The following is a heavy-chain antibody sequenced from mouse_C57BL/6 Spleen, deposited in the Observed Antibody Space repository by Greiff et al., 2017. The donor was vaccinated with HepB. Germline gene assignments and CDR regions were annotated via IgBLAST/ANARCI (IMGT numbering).Heavy chain of an antibody. CDR1: GFTFSSYA. J-gene: IGHJ1*03. CDR2: ISSGGDYI. D-gene: IGHD1-2*01. CDR3: TRALLRYWYFDV. V-gene: IGHV5-9-1*02. Sequence: EVMLVESGEGLVKPGGSLKLSCAASGFTFSSYAMSWVRQTPEKRLEWVAYISSGGDYIYYADTVKGRFTISRDNARNTLYLQMSSLKSEDTAMYYCTRALLRYWYFDVWGTGTTVTVSS.